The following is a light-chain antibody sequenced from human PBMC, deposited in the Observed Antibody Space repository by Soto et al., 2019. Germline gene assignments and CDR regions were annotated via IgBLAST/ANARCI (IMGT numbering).Light chain of an antibody. CDR3: KQYGSSPPYT. Sequence: EIVWTQSPGTLSLSPGERATLSCRASQSVSSSYLAWYQQKPGQAPRLLIYGASSRSTGIPDRFSGSGSGTAFPLTISRLEAEDFAVYYCKQYGSSPPYTFGQGTKLEIK. CDR1: QSVSSSY. CDR2: GAS. J-gene: IGKJ2*01. V-gene: IGKV3-20*01.